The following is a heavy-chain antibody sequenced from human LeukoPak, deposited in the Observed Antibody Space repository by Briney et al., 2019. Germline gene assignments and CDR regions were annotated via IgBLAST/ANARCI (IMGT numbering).Heavy chain of an antibody. D-gene: IGHD3-22*01. CDR3: ATDTYYSDTAAECDY. Sequence: PGGSLRLSCAAPGFTFTTCNMNWFRQAPGKGLEWISYISSTTKNVYYADSVRGRFTISRDNAKNSLYLQMNSLRAEDTAVYYCATDTYYSDTAAECDYWGQGTLVTVSS. CDR1: GFTFTTCN. V-gene: IGHV3-48*01. J-gene: IGHJ4*02. CDR2: ISSTTKNV.